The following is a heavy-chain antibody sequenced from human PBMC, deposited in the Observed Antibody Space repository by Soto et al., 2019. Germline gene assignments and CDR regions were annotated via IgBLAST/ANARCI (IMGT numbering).Heavy chain of an antibody. CDR3: ARENKGGVFEY. CDR2: IYYSRST. CDR1: GGSISSYY. D-gene: IGHD2-15*01. J-gene: IGHJ4*02. V-gene: IGHV4-59*01. Sequence: PSETLSLTCTVSGGSISSYYWSWIRQPPGKGLEWIGYIYYSRSTNYNTSLKSRVTISVDTSKNQFSLKLSSVTAADTAVYYCARENKGGVFEYWGQGTVVTLS.